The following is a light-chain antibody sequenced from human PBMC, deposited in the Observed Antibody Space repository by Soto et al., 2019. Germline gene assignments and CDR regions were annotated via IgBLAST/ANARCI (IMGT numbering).Light chain of an antibody. CDR2: WAS. V-gene: IGKV4-1*01. Sequence: DIVMTQSPDSLAVSLGERATINCKSSQSLLYNSNNKNYLAWYQQKPGQAPKVLIYWASTGQSGVPDLFSGSGSGTDFTLTISGLQAEDEAVYYCQQYYTTPTFGRGTRLEMK. J-gene: IGKJ5*01. CDR1: QSLLYNSNNKNY. CDR3: QQYYTTPT.